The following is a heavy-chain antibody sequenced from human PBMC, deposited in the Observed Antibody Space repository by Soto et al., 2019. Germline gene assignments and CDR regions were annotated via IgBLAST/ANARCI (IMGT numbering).Heavy chain of an antibody. CDR2: INHSGST. V-gene: IGHV4-34*01. CDR3: ARRASSGWNPFDY. D-gene: IGHD6-19*01. Sequence: SETLSLTCAVYGGSFSGYYWSWIRQPPGKGLEWLGEINHSGSTNYNPSLKSLVTISVDTSKNQFSLKLSSLTAADTAVYYCARRASSGWNPFDYWGQGTLVTVSS. J-gene: IGHJ4*02. CDR1: GGSFSGYY.